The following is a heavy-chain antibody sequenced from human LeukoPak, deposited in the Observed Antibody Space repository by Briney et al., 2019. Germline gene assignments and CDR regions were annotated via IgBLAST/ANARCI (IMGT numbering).Heavy chain of an antibody. Sequence: GGSLRLSCAASGFTFSSYGMHWVRQAPGRGPDWVSYINRGSNIIYYADSVRGRFTISRDNAKNSLYLQMDSLRAEDTAVYYCARDLGGGLGSDYWGQGTLVTVSS. V-gene: IGHV3-48*01. J-gene: IGHJ4*02. D-gene: IGHD3-16*01. CDR1: GFTFSSYG. CDR2: INRGSNII. CDR3: ARDLGGGLGSDY.